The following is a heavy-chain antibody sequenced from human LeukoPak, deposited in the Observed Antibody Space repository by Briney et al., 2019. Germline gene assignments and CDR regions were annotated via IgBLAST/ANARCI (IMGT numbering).Heavy chain of an antibody. CDR2: IYYSGST. Sequence: SETLSLTCTVSGGSISSSSYYWGWIRQPPGKGLEWIGSIYYSGSTYYNPSLKSRVTISVDTSKNQFSLKLSSVTAADTAVYYCARAGYDILTGYPPWGQGTLVTVSS. V-gene: IGHV4-39*01. D-gene: IGHD3-9*01. CDR3: ARAGYDILTGYPP. J-gene: IGHJ5*02. CDR1: GGSISSSSYY.